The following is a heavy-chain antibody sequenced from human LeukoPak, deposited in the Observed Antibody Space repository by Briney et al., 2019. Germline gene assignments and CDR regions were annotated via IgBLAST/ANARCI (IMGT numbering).Heavy chain of an antibody. V-gene: IGHV4-38-2*02. CDR2: IYHTGST. J-gene: IGHJ4*02. Sequence: KASETLSLTCSVSGYSMRNGYYWGWIRQPPGKGLEWIGTIYHTGSTNYNPSLKSRVTISVDTSKNQFSLKLSSVTAADTAVYYCARGSGYSSAYFDYWGQGTLVTVSS. D-gene: IGHD6-19*01. CDR3: ARGSGYSSAYFDY. CDR1: GYSMRNGYY.